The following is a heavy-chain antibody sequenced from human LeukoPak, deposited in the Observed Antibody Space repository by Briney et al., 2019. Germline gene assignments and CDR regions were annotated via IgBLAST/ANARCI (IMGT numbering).Heavy chain of an antibody. D-gene: IGHD2-21*02. Sequence: SETLSLTCAVYGGSFSGYYWSWIRQPPGKGLGWIGEINHSGSTNYNPSLKSRVTISVDTSKNQFSLKLSSVTAADTAVYYCAMLLAYCGGDCLGSDYWGQGTLVTVSS. CDR3: AMLLAYCGGDCLGSDY. CDR2: INHSGST. J-gene: IGHJ4*02. CDR1: GGSFSGYY. V-gene: IGHV4-34*01.